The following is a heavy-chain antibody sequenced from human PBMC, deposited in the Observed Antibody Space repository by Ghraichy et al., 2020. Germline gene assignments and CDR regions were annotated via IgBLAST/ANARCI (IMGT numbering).Heavy chain of an antibody. Sequence: SVKVSCKASGGTFSNFAFNWVRQAPGQGLDWMGGILPVYGISNYAQKFQGRVTITADESTTTVYMELSSLRSEDTAIYYCARVVGWGSGNRHFDHWSQGSLVTVSS. J-gene: IGHJ4*02. V-gene: IGHV1-69*13. CDR3: ARVVGWGSGNRHFDH. CDR2: ILPVYGIS. D-gene: IGHD3-10*01. CDR1: GGTFSNFA.